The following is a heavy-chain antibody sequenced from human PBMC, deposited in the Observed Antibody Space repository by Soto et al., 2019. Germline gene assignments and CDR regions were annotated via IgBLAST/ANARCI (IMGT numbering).Heavy chain of an antibody. Sequence: PGGSLRLSCAASGFTFSSYAMHWVRQAPGKGLEWVAVISYDGSNKYYADSVKGRFTISRDNSKNTLYLQMNSLRAEDTAVYYCARARGSFLRYYFDYWGQGTLVTVSS. V-gene: IGHV3-30-3*01. CDR3: ARARGSFLRYYFDY. J-gene: IGHJ4*02. CDR1: GFTFSSYA. CDR2: ISYDGSNK. D-gene: IGHD1-26*01.